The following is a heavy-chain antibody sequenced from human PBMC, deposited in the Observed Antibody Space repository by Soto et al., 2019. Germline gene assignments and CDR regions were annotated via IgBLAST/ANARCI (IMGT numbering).Heavy chain of an antibody. Sequence: SETLSLTCTVSGGSMSSYCRSWIRQPAGKGLQWIGHMYISGTTNYNPSLKSRVTMSVDTSKNQLSLNLSSVTAADTAVYYCARGLWDRSTDASRLWLEPSGQGMLVTVSS. CDR1: GGSMSSYC. J-gene: IGHJ5*02. V-gene: IGHV4-4*07. CDR2: MYISGTT. D-gene: IGHD2-8*01. CDR3: ARGLWDRSTDASRLWLEP.